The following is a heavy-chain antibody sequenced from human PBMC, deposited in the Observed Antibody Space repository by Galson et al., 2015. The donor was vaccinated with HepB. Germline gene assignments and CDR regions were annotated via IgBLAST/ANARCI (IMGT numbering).Heavy chain of an antibody. CDR2: ISYDGSNK. J-gene: IGHJ4*02. CDR3: ARGYYDILTGYWGQIDY. CDR1: GFTFSSYA. Sequence: SLRLSCAASGFTFSSYAMHWVRQAPGKGLEWVAVISYDGSNKYYADSVKGRFTISRDNSKNTLYLQMNSLRAEDTAVYYCARGYYDILTGYWGQIDYWGQGTLVTVSS. V-gene: IGHV3-30-3*01. D-gene: IGHD3-9*01.